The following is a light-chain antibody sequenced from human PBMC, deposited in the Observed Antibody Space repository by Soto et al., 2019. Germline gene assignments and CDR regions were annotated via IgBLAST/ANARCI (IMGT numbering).Light chain of an antibody. V-gene: IGKV3-20*01. CDR2: GAS. Sequence: EIVLTQSPGTLSLSPGERATLSCRASQSVSSSYLAWYQQKPGQAPRLLIYGASSRATGIPDRFSGSGSGTDFTLTISRLEPEDFAVYYFQQYGSSPPYTVGQGTKLEIK. CDR3: QQYGSSPPYT. CDR1: QSVSSSY. J-gene: IGKJ2*01.